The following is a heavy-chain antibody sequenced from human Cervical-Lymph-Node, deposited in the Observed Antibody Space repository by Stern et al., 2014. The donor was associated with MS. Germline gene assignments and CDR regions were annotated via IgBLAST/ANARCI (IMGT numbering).Heavy chain of an antibody. CDR1: GFSLSTSGVG. CDR3: AHSALLEEAIVVVVATY. CDR2: LYWDDDK. V-gene: IGHV2-5*02. D-gene: IGHD2-15*01. J-gene: IGHJ4*02. Sequence: QVTLKESGPTLVKPTQTLTLTCTFSGFSLSTSGVGVGWIRQPPGKALEWLALLYWDDDKRYSPSLKSRLTITKDTSKNQVVLTMTNMDPVDTATYYCAHSALLEEAIVVVVATYWGQGTLVTVSS.